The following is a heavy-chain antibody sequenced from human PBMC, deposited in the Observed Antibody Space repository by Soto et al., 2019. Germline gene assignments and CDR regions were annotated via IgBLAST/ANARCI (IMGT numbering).Heavy chain of an antibody. D-gene: IGHD3-3*01. V-gene: IGHV1-69*13. CDR1: GGTFSIYA. CDR3: ARVVRGVGVVNFFGWFDP. CDR2: IIPIYGTA. J-gene: IGHJ5*02. Sequence: GASVKVSCKASGGTFSIYAISCVLQAPVQWLDWMGGIIPIYGTANYAQKFQGRVTITADESTSTAYMELSSLRSDDTAVYYCARVVRGVGVVNFFGWFDPWGQGTPVTVSS.